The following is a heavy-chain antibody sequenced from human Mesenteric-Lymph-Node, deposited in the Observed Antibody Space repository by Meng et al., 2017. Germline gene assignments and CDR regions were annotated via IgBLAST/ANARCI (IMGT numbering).Heavy chain of an antibody. CDR3: ASPLGILGIVDL. J-gene: IGHJ2*01. CDR2: FSYSAST. Sequence: GRRVVSRPEPRSRTWSVSVPSIMSDSCYWGWIRQPPGKGLDWIGSFSYSASTYYNPSLKIRFTISVDTSKIQFSLKLSSVTAADTAVYSCASPLGILGIVDLWGRGTLVTVSS. D-gene: IGHD1-26*01. V-gene: IGHV4-39*01. CDR1: VPSIMSDSCY.